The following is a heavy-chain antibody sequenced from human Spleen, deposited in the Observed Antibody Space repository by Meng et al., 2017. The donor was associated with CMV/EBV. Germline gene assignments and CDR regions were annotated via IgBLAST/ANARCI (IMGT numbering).Heavy chain of an antibody. CDR2: IYHSGST. Sequence: SETLSLTCTVSGYSISSGYYWGWIRQPPGKGLEWIGSIYHSGSTYYNPSLKSRVTISVDTSKNQFSLKLSSVTAADTAVYYCAIAASYYGMDVWGQGITVTVSS. CDR1: GYSISSGYY. CDR3: AIAASYYGMDV. V-gene: IGHV4-38-2*02. D-gene: IGHD5-18*01. J-gene: IGHJ6*02.